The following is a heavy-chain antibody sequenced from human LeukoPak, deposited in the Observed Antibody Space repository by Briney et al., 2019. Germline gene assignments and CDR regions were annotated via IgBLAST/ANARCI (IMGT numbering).Heavy chain of an antibody. V-gene: IGHV3-69-1*01. CDR2: IGSDNKP. J-gene: IGHJ3*01. Sequence: GGSLRLSCEASGFTFSAYAMTWVRQAPGQGLEWVSSIGSDNKPRYSESVKGRFAISRDNAKNTLYLQMDSLRVEDTGVYYCTRDWRHGAMDVWGQGTMVTVSS. CDR1: GFTFSAYA. D-gene: IGHD3-3*01. CDR3: TRDWRHGAMDV.